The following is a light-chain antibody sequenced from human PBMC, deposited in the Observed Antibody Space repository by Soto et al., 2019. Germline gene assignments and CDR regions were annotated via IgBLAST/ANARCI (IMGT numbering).Light chain of an antibody. V-gene: IGKV3-15*01. CDR2: GAS. CDR3: QQYDNWPLT. Sequence: EIVMTQSPATLPVSPGERATLSCRASQSVSSNLAWYQQKPGQAPRFLIYGASTRATGIPARFSGSGSGTEFTLTISSLQSEDFAVYYCQQYDNWPLTFGGVTKLEIK. J-gene: IGKJ4*01. CDR1: QSVSSN.